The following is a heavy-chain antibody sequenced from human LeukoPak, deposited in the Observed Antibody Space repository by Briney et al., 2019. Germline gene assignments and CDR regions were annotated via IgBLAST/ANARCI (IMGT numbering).Heavy chain of an antibody. CDR1: GYTFTSYY. V-gene: IGHV1-46*01. CDR3: AGDRHYGDYLYYFDY. J-gene: IGHJ4*02. D-gene: IGHD4-17*01. CDR2: INPSGGST. Sequence: ASVKVSCKASGYTFTSYYMHWVRQAPGQGLEWMGIINPSGGSTSYAQKFQGRVTMTRDTSTSTVYMELSSLRSEDTAVYYCAGDRHYGDYLYYFDYWGQGTLVTVSS.